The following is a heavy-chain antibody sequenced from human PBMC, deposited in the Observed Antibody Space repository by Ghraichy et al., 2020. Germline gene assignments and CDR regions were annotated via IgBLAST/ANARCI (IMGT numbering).Heavy chain of an antibody. CDR2: INAIGST. J-gene: IGHJ4*02. CDR3: AREIPYCGGVCNYFHS. CDR1: GASISSGSYY. V-gene: IGHV4-61*02. D-gene: IGHD2-21*02. Sequence: SETLSLTCTVSGASISSGSYYWSWIRQPAGKGLEWIGRINAIGSTYYNPSLKSRVTISIDTSKNQFSLELSSVTAADTALYYCAREIPYCGGVCNYFHSWGQGTLVSVSS.